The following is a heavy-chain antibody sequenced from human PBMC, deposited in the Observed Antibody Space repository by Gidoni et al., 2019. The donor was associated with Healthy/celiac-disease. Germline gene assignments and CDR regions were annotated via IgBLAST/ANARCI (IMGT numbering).Heavy chain of an antibody. V-gene: IGHV3-53*01. CDR2: IFSGGST. Sequence: EVQLVESGGGLIQPGGSLRLSCAASGFTVSSNYMSWVRQAPGTGLEWVSGIFSGGSTYYADSVKGRFTISRDNSKNTLYLQMNSLRAEDTAVYYCARVGKGEYYYDSSGRGDYFDYWGQGTLVTVSS. J-gene: IGHJ4*02. CDR3: ARVGKGEYYYDSSGRGDYFDY. D-gene: IGHD3-22*01. CDR1: GFTVSSNY.